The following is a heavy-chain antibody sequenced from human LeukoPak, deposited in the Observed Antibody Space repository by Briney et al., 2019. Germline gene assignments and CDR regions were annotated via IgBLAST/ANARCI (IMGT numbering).Heavy chain of an antibody. J-gene: IGHJ3*02. Sequence: GGSLRLSCAASGFTFSDYYMSWIRQAPGKGLEWVSYINSGANNMYYADSVKGRFTISRDNAKNSLFLQMNSLRAEDTAVYYCARPSAKYYYDSSGYYSAFDIWGQGTMVTVSS. V-gene: IGHV3-11*04. CDR2: INSGANNM. CDR3: ARPSAKYYYDSSGYYSAFDI. D-gene: IGHD3-22*01. CDR1: GFTFSDYY.